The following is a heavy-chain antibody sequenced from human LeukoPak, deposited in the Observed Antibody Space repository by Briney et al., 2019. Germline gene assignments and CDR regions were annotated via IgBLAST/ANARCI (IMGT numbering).Heavy chain of an antibody. J-gene: IGHJ4*02. D-gene: IGHD3-22*01. CDR3: ARDTDPYYYDSSGYSGFQY. CDR1: GFTFSSYE. CDR2: IKQDGSEK. V-gene: IGHV3-7*01. Sequence: PGGSLRLSCAASGFTFSSYEMNWVRQAPGKGLEWVANIKQDGSEKYYVDSVKGRFTISRDNAKNSLYLQMNSLRAEDTAVYYCARDTDPYYYDSSGYSGFQYWGQGTLVTVSS.